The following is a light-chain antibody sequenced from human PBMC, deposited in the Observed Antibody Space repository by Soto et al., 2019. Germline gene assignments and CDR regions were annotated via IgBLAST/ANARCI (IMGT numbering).Light chain of an antibody. J-gene: IGLJ3*02. CDR1: SSKIGAGYD. CDR2: GNS. CDR3: QSYDSSLSGWV. V-gene: IGLV1-40*01. Sequence: QSVLTQPPSVSGAPGQRVTSSCTGSSSKIGAGYDVHWYQQLPGTAPKLLIYGNSNRPSGVPDRFYGSKSGTSASLAITGLQAEDEADYYCQSYDSSLSGWVFGGGTKLTVL.